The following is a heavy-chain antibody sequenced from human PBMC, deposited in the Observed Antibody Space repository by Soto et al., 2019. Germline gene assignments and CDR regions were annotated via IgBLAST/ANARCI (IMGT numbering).Heavy chain of an antibody. Sequence: GGSLRLSCAASGFTFSSYEMNWVRQAPGKGLEWVSYISSSGSTIYYADSVKGRFTISRDNAKNSLYLQMNSLRAEDTAVYYCARMVGYCSGGSRFDAFDIWGQGTMVTVS. D-gene: IGHD2-15*01. V-gene: IGHV3-48*03. CDR3: ARMVGYCSGGSRFDAFDI. CDR1: GFTFSSYE. J-gene: IGHJ3*02. CDR2: ISSSGSTI.